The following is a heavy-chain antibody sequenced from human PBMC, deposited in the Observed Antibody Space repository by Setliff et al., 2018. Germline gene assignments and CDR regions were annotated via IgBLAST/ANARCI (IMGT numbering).Heavy chain of an antibody. CDR3: ARVLHSGSYDDPLDY. Sequence: GGSLRLSCAASGFTFSTYWMSWVRQAPGKGLEWVANIKQDGSEKYYVDSVKGRFSISRDNAKNSLYLQMNSLRSEDTAVYYCARVLHSGSYDDPLDYWGQGTLVTVSS. D-gene: IGHD1-26*01. CDR1: GFTFSTYW. CDR2: IKQDGSEK. J-gene: IGHJ4*02. V-gene: IGHV3-7*03.